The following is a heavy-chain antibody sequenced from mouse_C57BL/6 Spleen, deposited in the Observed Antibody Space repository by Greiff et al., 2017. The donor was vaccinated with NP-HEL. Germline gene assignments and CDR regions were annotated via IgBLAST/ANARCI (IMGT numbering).Heavy chain of an antibody. CDR1: GFNIKDYY. CDR2: IDPEDGET. J-gene: IGHJ1*03. D-gene: IGHD1-1*01. Sequence: VQLKESGAELVKPGASVKLSCTASGFNIKDYYMPWVKQRTEQGLEWIGRIDPEDGETKYAPKFQGKATITADTSSNTAYLQLSSLTSEDTAVYYCARWSYGSSYWYFDVWGTGTTVTVSS. V-gene: IGHV14-2*01. CDR3: ARWSYGSSYWYFDV.